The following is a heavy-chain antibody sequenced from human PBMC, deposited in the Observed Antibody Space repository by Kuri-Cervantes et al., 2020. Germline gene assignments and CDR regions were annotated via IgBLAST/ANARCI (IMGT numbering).Heavy chain of an antibody. CDR1: GFTFSSYS. V-gene: IGHV3-21*01. CDR2: ISSSSSYI. CDR3: ARVSSIVGAASDY. J-gene: IGHJ4*02. Sequence: GGSLRLSCAASGFTFSSYSMNWVRQAPGKGLEWVSSISSSSSYIYYADSVKGRFTISRDNAKNSLYLQMNSLRAEDTAVYYCARVSSIVGAASDYWGQGTLVTVSS. D-gene: IGHD1-26*01.